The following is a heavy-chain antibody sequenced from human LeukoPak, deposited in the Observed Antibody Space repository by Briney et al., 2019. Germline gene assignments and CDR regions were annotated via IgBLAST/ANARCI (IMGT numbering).Heavy chain of an antibody. CDR1: GYTFTSYD. Sequence: ASVKVSCKASGYTFTSYDINWVRQDTGQGLEWMGWMNPNSGNTGYAQKFQGRVTMTRNTSISTAYMELSSLRSEDTAVYYCAREFRREYSSGWYVFPWGQGTLVTVSS. J-gene: IGHJ5*02. V-gene: IGHV1-8*01. CDR3: AREFRREYSSGWYVFP. CDR2: MNPNSGNT. D-gene: IGHD6-19*01.